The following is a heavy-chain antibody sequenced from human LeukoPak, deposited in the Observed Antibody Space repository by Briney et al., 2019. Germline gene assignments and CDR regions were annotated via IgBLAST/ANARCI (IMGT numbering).Heavy chain of an antibody. D-gene: IGHD7-27*01. CDR2: IYYSGGT. CDR1: RGSVSSGFYY. J-gene: IGHJ4*02. Sequence: SETLSLTCTVSRGSVSSGFYYWSWLRQPPGKGLEWIGYIYYSGGTNYNPSLKSRVTISVDTSKNQFSLRLTSVTAADTAVYYCARVGNWEGAYWGQGTLVTVSS. CDR3: ARVGNWEGAY. V-gene: IGHV4-61*01.